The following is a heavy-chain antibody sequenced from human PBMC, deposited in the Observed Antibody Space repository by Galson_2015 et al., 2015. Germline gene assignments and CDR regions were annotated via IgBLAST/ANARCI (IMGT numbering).Heavy chain of an antibody. V-gene: IGHV3-30-3*01. CDR3: AKDASVLAADYYFDS. Sequence: SLRLSCAASGFTFSSYAMHWVRQAPGKGLEWVAVISYDGSNKYYADSVKGRFTISRDNSKNTLYLQMNSLRAEDTAVYYCAKDASVLAADYYFDSWGQGTKVTVSS. CDR1: GFTFSSYA. CDR2: ISYDGSNK. J-gene: IGHJ4*02. D-gene: IGHD6-13*01.